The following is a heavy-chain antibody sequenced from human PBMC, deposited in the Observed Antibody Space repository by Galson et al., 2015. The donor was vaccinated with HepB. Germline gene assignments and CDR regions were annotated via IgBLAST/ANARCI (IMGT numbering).Heavy chain of an antibody. Sequence: SVKVSCKASAGTFSNYAIGWVRQAPGQGLEWMGGIIPILGTTIYAQKFQGRVTITADDSSSTAYMELSSLRSEDTALYYCAGEKAEARYCTSPTCYVYFGMDVWGQGTTVTVSS. CDR1: AGTFSNYA. V-gene: IGHV1-69*13. CDR2: IIPILGTT. D-gene: IGHD2-2*01. CDR3: AGEKAEARYCTSPTCYVYFGMDV. J-gene: IGHJ6*02.